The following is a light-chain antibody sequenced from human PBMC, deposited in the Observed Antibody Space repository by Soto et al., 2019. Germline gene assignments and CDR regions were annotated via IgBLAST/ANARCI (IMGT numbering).Light chain of an antibody. CDR1: QAINNF. CDR2: AAS. J-gene: IGKJ3*01. CDR3: QKYNSAPFT. V-gene: IGKV1-27*01. Sequence: DIQMTQSPSSLSASVGDRVTITCRASQAINNFLAWYQQKPGKVPKLLIYAASTLQSGVPSRFSGSGSGTDFTLTISSLQPEDVATYYRQKYNSAPFTFGPGTKVDIK.